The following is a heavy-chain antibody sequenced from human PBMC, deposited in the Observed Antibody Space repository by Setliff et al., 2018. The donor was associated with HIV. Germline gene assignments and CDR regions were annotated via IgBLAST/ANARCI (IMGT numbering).Heavy chain of an antibody. D-gene: IGHD6-25*01. CDR2: MYHSGST. CDR1: GYSISSGYY. Sequence: SETLSLTCSVSGYSISSGYYWGWIRQPPGKWLKWIASMYHSGSTFYTPSLRRRASISIDTSKHQFSLSLTSGTASDTAVYYCVRVAATLHWYFDVWGRGTLVTVSS. CDR3: VRVAATLHWYFDV. J-gene: IGHJ2*01. V-gene: IGHV4-38-2*02.